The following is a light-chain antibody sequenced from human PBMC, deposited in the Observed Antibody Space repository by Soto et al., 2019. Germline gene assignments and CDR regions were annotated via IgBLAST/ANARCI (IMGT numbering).Light chain of an antibody. V-gene: IGKV3-20*01. CDR3: QLYESSPT. CDR2: GAS. CDR1: QSVTSSY. Sequence: EIVLTQSPGTLSLSPGERATLSCRASQSVTSSYLAWYQQKPGQAPRVLIYGASSRAAGIPDRFSGSGSGTDFTLTISRLEPEDFAVYFCQLYESSPTFGQGTKVDI. J-gene: IGKJ1*01.